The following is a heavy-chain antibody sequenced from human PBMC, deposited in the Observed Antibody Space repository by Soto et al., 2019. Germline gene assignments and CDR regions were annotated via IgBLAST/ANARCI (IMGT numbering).Heavy chain of an antibody. Sequence: QVRLVQSGAEVKKSGSSVKVSCMASGGTFSSYTVNWLRQAPGRGLEWMGRVIPVLTTTDYAQKFRGRVTITADKSANAVYMELTSLSSEDTAIYYCARRRYCGYDCYHKHYYGVDVWCQGTTVTVAS. J-gene: IGHJ6*02. V-gene: IGHV1-69*08. CDR1: GGTFSSYT. D-gene: IGHD2-21*02. CDR3: ARRRYCGYDCYHKHYYGVDV. CDR2: VIPVLTTT.